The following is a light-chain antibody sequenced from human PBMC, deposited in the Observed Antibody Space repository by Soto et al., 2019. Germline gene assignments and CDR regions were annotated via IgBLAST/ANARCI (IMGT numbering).Light chain of an antibody. V-gene: IGLV1-47*01. Sequence: QSVLTQPPSASGTPGQRVTISCSGSSSNIGSNYVYWYQQLPGTAPKLLIYRNNQRPSGVPDRFSGSKSGTSASLAISGLRSEDEADYDCAAWDDSLSVLYVFGPGTKLTVL. CDR1: SSNIGSNY. CDR2: RNN. CDR3: AAWDDSLSVLYV. J-gene: IGLJ1*01.